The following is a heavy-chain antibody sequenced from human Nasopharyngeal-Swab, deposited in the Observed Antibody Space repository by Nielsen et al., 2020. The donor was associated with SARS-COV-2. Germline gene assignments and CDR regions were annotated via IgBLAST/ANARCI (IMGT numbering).Heavy chain of an antibody. CDR3: ARGNIAIQYYYYGMDV. V-gene: IGHV7-4-1*02. CDR1: GYTFTSYA. Sequence: ASVKVSYKASGYTFTSYAMNWVRQAPGQGLEWMGWINTNTGNPTYAQGFTGRFVFSLDTSVSTAYLQISSLKAEDTAVYYCARGNIAIQYYYYGMDVWGQGTTVTVSS. D-gene: IGHD2/OR15-2a*01. J-gene: IGHJ6*02. CDR2: INTNTGNP.